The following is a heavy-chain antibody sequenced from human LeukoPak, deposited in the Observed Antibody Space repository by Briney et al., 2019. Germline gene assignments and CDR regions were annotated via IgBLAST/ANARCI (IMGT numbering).Heavy chain of an antibody. CDR1: GFTFNNYA. CDR2: ISGSGDST. V-gene: IGHV3-23*01. D-gene: IGHD6-19*01. CDR3: AKDTSGWTWFDH. Sequence: PGGSLRLSCAASGFTFNNYAMSWVRQAPGKGLEWVSAISGSGDSTYYADSVKGRFTISRDNSKNTLYLQMNSLRAEDTALYYCAKDTSGWTWFDHWGQGTLVTVSS. J-gene: IGHJ5*02.